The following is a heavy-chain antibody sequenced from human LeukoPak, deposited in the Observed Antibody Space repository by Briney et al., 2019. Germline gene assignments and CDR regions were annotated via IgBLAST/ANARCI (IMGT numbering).Heavy chain of an antibody. CDR1: GFTFSSYG. J-gene: IGHJ3*02. CDR3: AKEYASSGYFATWVNAFDI. Sequence: GGSLRLSCAASGFTFSSYGMHWVRQAPGKGLEWVAVISYDGSNKYYADSVKGRFTISRDNSKNTLYLQMNSLRAEDTAVYYCAKEYASSGYFATWVNAFDIWGQGTMVTVSS. CDR2: ISYDGSNK. D-gene: IGHD3-22*01. V-gene: IGHV3-30*18.